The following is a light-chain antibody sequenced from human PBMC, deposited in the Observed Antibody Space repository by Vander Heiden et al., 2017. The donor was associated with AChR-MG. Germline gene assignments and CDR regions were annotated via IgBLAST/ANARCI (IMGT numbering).Light chain of an antibody. CDR3: QQYGSSPQNT. CDR1: QSVSSSY. CDR2: GAS. J-gene: IGKJ2*01. V-gene: IGKV3-20*01. Sequence: EIVLTQSPGTLSLSQGERATLSCRASQSVSSSYLAWYQQKPGQAPRLLIYGASSRATGIPDRFSGSGSGTDFTLTISRLEPEDFAVYYCQQYGSSPQNTFGQGTKLEIK.